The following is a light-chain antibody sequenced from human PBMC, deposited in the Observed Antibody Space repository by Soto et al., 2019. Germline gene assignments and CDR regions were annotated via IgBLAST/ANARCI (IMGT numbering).Light chain of an antibody. CDR3: LQDSNYPLT. CDR2: AAS. Sequence: AIQMTQSPSSLSASVGDRVNITCRASQGIGNDLGWYQQKPGKAPKLLIYAASNLPSGVPSRFSGSGSGTDFTLPISGLQPDDFATYYCLQDSNYPLTFGGGTKVEVK. J-gene: IGKJ4*01. V-gene: IGKV1-6*01. CDR1: QGIGND.